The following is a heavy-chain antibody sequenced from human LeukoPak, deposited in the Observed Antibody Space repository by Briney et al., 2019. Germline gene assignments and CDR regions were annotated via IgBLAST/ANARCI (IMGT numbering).Heavy chain of an antibody. V-gene: IGHV3-23*01. D-gene: IGHD5-18*01. Sequence: PGGSLRLSCAASGFTISSYAMSWVRQPPGKGLEWVSAISGSGGSTYYADSVKGRFTISRDNSKNPLYLQMNSLRAEDTAVYYCAKERGYSYGNLFDYWGQGTLVTVSS. CDR1: GFTISSYA. J-gene: IGHJ4*02. CDR3: AKERGYSYGNLFDY. CDR2: ISGSGGST.